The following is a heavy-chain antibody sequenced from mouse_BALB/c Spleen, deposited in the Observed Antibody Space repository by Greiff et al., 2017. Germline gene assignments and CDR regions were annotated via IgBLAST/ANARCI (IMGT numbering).Heavy chain of an antibody. D-gene: IGHD1-2*01. V-gene: IGHV14-3*02. CDR3: ARHGKRWGYAMDY. J-gene: IGHJ4*01. CDR2: IDPANGNT. CDR1: GFNIKDTY. Sequence: EVQLQESGAELVKPGASVKLSCTASGFNIKDTYMHWVKQRPEQGLEWIGRIDPANGNTKYDPKFQGKATITADTSSNTAYLQLSSLTSEDTAVYYCARHGKRWGYAMDYWGQGTSVTVSS.